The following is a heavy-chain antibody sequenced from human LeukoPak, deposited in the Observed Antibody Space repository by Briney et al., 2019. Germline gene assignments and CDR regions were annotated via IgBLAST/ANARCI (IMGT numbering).Heavy chain of an antibody. V-gene: IGHV4-31*03. CDR1: GGSISSGGYY. CDR3: ARMSVYDSSGYYSNLFDY. D-gene: IGHD3-22*01. Sequence: SETLSLTCTVSGGSISSGGYYWSWIRQHPGKGLEWIGYIYYSGSTYYNPSLKSRITISVDTSKNQFSLKLSSVTAADTAVYYCARMSVYDSSGYYSNLFDYWGQGTLVTVSS. J-gene: IGHJ4*02. CDR2: IYYSGST.